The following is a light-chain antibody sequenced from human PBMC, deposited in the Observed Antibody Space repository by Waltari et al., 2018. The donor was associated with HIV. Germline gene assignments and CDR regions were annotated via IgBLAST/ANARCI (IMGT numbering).Light chain of an antibody. J-gene: IGLJ2*01. Sequence: QSALTQPASVSGSPGQSITISCTGTSSDVGGYNYVPWYQPHPGKAPKLMIYEVSNRPSGVSNRFSGSKSDNTASLTISGLQAEDEADYYCSSYTSSSTLVFGGGTKLTVL. CDR3: SSYTSSSTLV. V-gene: IGLV2-14*01. CDR1: SSDVGGYNY. CDR2: EVS.